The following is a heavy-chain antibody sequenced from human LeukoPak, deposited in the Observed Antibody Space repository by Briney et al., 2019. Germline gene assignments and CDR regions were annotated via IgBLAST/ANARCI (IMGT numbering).Heavy chain of an antibody. CDR1: GFIFSDYY. Sequence: PGGSLRLSCAASGFIFSDYYMTWIRQAPGKGLEWVSYVTSSGGHMYYADSAKGRFTISRDNAKNSLDLQMNSMRAEDTAVYYCARAPRIYGSGKTWNYYYYYYMDVWGKGTTVTISS. CDR3: ARAPRIYGSGKTWNYYYYYYMDV. CDR2: VTSSGGHM. J-gene: IGHJ6*03. V-gene: IGHV3-11*04. D-gene: IGHD3-10*01.